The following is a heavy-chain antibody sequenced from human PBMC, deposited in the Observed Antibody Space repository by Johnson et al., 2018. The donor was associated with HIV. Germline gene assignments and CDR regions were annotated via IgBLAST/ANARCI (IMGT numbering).Heavy chain of an antibody. Sequence: VQLVESGGGLVQPGRSLRLACAASGFTFSNYPLHWVRQAPGKGLEWISYISNSASAIYYADSVKGRFPISRDNSKNTLYLHMNSLRAEDTALYYCAKSSPAAARFRLGSAFDIWGQGTMVTVSS. J-gene: IGHJ3*02. D-gene: IGHD6-6*01. CDR3: AKSSPAAARFRLGSAFDI. V-gene: IGHV3-48*01. CDR1: GFTFSNYP. CDR2: ISNSASAI.